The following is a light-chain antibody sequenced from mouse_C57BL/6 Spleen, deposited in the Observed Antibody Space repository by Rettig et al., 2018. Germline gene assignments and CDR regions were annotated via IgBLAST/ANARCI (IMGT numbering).Light chain of an antibody. V-gene: IGKV4-57*01. CDR1: SSVSY. CDR2: STS. J-gene: IGKJ4*01. CDR3: QQRSSYPFS. Sequence: QIVLTQSPAIMSAFPGEKVTITCSASSSVSYMHWFQQKPGTSPTLWIYSTSNLASGVPARFSGSGSGTSYSLTISRMEAEDAATYYCQQRSSYPFSFGSGTKLEIK.